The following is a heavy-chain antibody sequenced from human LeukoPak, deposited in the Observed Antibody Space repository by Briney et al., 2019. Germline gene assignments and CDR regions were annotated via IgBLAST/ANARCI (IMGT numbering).Heavy chain of an antibody. CDR1: GFAFSDYD. CDR2: INSDGSST. J-gene: IGHJ6*02. V-gene: IGHV3-74*01. CDR3: AREGYYDILTGYGMDV. D-gene: IGHD3-9*01. Sequence: PGGSLRLSCAASGFAFSDYDMHWVRQAPGKGLVWVSRINSDGSSTSYADSVKGRFTISRDNAKNTLYLQMNSLRAEDTAVYYCAREGYYDILTGYGMDVWGQGTTVTVSS.